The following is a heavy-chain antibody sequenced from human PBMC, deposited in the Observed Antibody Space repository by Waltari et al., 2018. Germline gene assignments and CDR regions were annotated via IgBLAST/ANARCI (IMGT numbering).Heavy chain of an antibody. V-gene: IGHV4-59*01. D-gene: IGHD1-26*01. CDR3: AREAVGATTYFDY. J-gene: IGHJ4*02. Sequence: QVQLQESGPGLVKPSETLSLTCTDSGGSISSYYWSWIRQPPGKGLEWIGYIYYSGSTNDNPSLKSRVTISVDTSKNQFSLNLSSVTAADTAVYYCAREAVGATTYFDYWGQGTLVTVSS. CDR1: GGSISSYY. CDR2: IYYSGST.